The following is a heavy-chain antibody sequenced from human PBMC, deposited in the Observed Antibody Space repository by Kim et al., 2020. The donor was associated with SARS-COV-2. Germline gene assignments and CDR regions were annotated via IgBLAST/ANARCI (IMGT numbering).Heavy chain of an antibody. V-gene: IGHV4-38-2*02. D-gene: IGHD3-22*01. Sequence: SETLSLTCTVSGYSISSGYYWGWIRQPPGKGLEWIGSIYHSGSTYYNPSLKSRVTISVDTSKNQFSLKLSSVTAADTAVYYCAREESATYYYDSSGYFDYWGQGTLVTVSS. CDR3: AREESATYYYDSSGYFDY. CDR1: GYSISSGYY. J-gene: IGHJ4*02. CDR2: IYHSGST.